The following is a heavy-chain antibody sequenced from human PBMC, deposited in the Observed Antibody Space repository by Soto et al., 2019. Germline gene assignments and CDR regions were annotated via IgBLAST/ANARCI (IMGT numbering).Heavy chain of an antibody. CDR3: ARRRLAAAGTKNNYFDD. CDR1: GGSISSGGYY. Sequence: PSETLSLTCTVSGGSISSGGYYWSWIRQHPGKGLEWIGYIYYSGSTYYNPSLKSRVTISVDTSKNQFSLKLSSVTAADTAVYYCARRRLAAAGTKNNYFDDWGQGTLVTVSS. D-gene: IGHD6-13*01. CDR2: IYYSGST. V-gene: IGHV4-31*03. J-gene: IGHJ4*02.